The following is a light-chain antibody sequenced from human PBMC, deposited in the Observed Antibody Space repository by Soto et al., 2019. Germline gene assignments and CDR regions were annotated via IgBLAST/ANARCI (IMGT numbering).Light chain of an antibody. CDR3: KHYGGLWT. CDR2: DAS. V-gene: IGKV1-5*01. Sequence: DIQMTQSPSTLSASVGDRVTITCRASQSITNRLAWYQQKPGKAPKVLIYDASSLETGVPSRFSGSGSGTEFFLSISSLQPDDFATYGCKHYGGLWTFGQGTKVEIK. J-gene: IGKJ1*01. CDR1: QSITNR.